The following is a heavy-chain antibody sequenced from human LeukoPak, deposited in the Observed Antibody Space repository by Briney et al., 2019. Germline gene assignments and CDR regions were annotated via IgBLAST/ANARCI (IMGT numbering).Heavy chain of an antibody. V-gene: IGHV1-2*02. J-gene: IGHJ4*02. CDR3: ARDIQYSSSWPYYFDY. Sequence: ASVKVSCKASGYTFTGYYMHWVRQAPGQGLEWMGWINPNSGGTNYAQKLQGRVTMTTDTSTSTAYMELRSLRSDDTAVYYCARDIQYSSSWPYYFDYWGQGTLVTVSS. CDR2: INPNSGGT. CDR1: GYTFTGYY. D-gene: IGHD6-13*01.